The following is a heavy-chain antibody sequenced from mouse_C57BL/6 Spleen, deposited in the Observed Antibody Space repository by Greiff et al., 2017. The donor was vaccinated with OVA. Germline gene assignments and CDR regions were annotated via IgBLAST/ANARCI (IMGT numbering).Heavy chain of an antibody. J-gene: IGHJ4*01. CDR3: ARRHEDYDGGYYAMDY. D-gene: IGHD2-4*01. V-gene: IGHV1-4*01. CDR2: INPSSGYT. Sequence: VQLVESGAELARPGASVKMSCKASGYTFTSYTMHWVKQRPGQGLEWIGYINPSSGYTKYNQKFKDKATLTADKSSSTAYMQLSSLTSEDSAVYYCARRHEDYDGGYYAMDYWGQGTSVTVSS. CDR1: GYTFTSYT.